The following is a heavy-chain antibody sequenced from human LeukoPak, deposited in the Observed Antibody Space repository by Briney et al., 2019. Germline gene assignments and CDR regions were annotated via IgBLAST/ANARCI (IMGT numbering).Heavy chain of an antibody. CDR3: ARAGPYDAFDI. Sequence: GGSLRLSCAASGFTVSSNYMSWVRQAPGKGLEWVSVIYSGGSTYFADSVKGRFTISRHNSKNTLYLQINSLRAEDTAVYYCARAGPYDAFDIWGQGTMVTVSS. D-gene: IGHD1-14*01. V-gene: IGHV3-53*04. CDR2: IYSGGST. CDR1: GFTVSSNY. J-gene: IGHJ3*02.